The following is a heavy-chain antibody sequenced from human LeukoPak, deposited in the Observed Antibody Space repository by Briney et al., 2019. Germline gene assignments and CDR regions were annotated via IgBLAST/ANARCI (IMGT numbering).Heavy chain of an antibody. D-gene: IGHD1-26*01. CDR1: GFTLSTNA. Sequence: GGSLRLSCLTSGFTLSTNAMSWVRQAPGKGLEWISGISGSGASTYYADSVKGRFTISRDDSRNTLYLQMNSPRGDDTAVYYCAKDVGKWESLHFFDYWGQGTLVTVSS. J-gene: IGHJ4*02. CDR2: ISGSGAST. CDR3: AKDVGKWESLHFFDY. V-gene: IGHV3-23*01.